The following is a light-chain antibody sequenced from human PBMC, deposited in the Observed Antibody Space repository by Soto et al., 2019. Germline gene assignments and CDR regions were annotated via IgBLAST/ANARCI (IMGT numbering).Light chain of an antibody. CDR2: GAS. J-gene: IGKJ5*01. V-gene: IGKV3-15*01. CDR3: QQYNDWPPPT. Sequence: EIVMTQSPATLSVSPGDTATLSCRASQSVSSNLAWYQQKPGQAPRLLIYGASTRATGFPARFSGGGSGTEFTLTISSLQSEDFAVYYCQQYNDWPPPTFAQGPRLEIK. CDR1: QSVSSN.